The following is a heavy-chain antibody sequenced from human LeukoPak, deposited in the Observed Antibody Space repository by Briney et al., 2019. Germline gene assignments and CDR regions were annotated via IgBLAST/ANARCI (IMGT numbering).Heavy chain of an antibody. J-gene: IGHJ4*02. V-gene: IGHV3-64D*06. CDR3: VKDRGSGWYFDY. CDR2: ISSNGGST. D-gene: IGHD6-19*01. CDR1: GLTPSSYS. Sequence: AESLSHSCSASGLTPSSYSMHWVRHAPGKGLEYVSAISSNGGSTYYADSVKGRFTISRDNSKNTLYLQMSSLRAEDTAVYYCVKDRGSGWYFDYWGQGTLVTVSS.